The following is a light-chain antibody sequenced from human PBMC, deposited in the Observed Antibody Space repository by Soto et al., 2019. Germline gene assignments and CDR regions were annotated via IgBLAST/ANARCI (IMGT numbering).Light chain of an antibody. Sequence: GDRVTITCRASQSISSWLAWYQQKPGTAPKLLIFDASRLESGVPSRFSGSASGTEFTLTISSLQPDDFATYYCQQYDNYPLTFGGGTKVDIK. CDR3: QQYDNYPLT. J-gene: IGKJ4*01. V-gene: IGKV1-5*01. CDR2: DAS. CDR1: QSISSW.